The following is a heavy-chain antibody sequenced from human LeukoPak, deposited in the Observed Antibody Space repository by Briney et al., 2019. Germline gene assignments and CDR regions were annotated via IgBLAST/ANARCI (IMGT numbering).Heavy chain of an antibody. CDR3: TTEDSSGYYGDYFDY. D-gene: IGHD3-22*01. Sequence: PGGSLRLSCAASGFTFSVSAMHWVRQSSGKGLEWVGRIRSKGDSYATAYAASVRGRFTISRDDSKNTAYLQMNSLKTEDTAVYYCTTEDSSGYYGDYFDYWGQGTLVTVSS. V-gene: IGHV3-73*01. J-gene: IGHJ4*02. CDR2: IRSKGDSYAT. CDR1: GFTFSVSA.